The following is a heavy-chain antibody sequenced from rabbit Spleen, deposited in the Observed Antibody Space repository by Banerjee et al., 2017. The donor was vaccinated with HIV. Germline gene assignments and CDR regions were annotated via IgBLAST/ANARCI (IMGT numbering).Heavy chain of an antibody. CDR3: ARVIDGSYLYYGMDL. CDR2: IYTSTGST. CDR1: GFSFSSSYY. D-gene: IGHD5-1*01. J-gene: IGHJ6*01. Sequence: QEQLEESGGGLVQPEGSLTLTCTASGFSFSSSYYMCWVRQAPGKGLEWIACIYTSTGSTWYAGWARGRFTISKPSSTTMTLQMTSLTAADTATYFCARVIDGSYLYYGMDLWGPGTLVTVS. V-gene: IGHV1S45*01.